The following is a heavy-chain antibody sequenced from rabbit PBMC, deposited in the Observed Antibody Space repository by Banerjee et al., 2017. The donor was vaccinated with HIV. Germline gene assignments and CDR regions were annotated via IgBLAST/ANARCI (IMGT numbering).Heavy chain of an antibody. CDR1: GIDFSSYYY. CDR3: ARSPAGSSYYIHYFNL. V-gene: IGHV1S43*01. D-gene: IGHD8-1*01. CDR2: IDTNSGNT. Sequence: QEQLEESGGGLVKPGGTLTLTYKASGIDFSSYYYMCWVRQAPGKGLELIACIDTNSGNTWYASWVNGRFTISRSTSLNTVDLKMTSLTAADTATYFCARSPAGSSYYIHYFNLWGPGTLVTVS. J-gene: IGHJ4*01.